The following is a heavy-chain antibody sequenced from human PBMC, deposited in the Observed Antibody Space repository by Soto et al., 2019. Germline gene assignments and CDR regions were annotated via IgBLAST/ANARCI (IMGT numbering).Heavy chain of an antibody. V-gene: IGHV3-30-3*01. D-gene: IGHD6-19*01. CDR2: ISYDGTNK. CDR3: ARQLAVTGSRRAFDL. CDR1: GFTFGSYA. J-gene: IGHJ4*02. Sequence: QVQLVESGGGVVQPGKSLRLSCAASGFTFGSYAMHWVRQAPGKGLEWVAVISYDGTNKYYADSVEGRFTISRDNSKNTLFLQMNSLRAEDTAVYYCARQLAVTGSRRAFDLWGQGTLVTVSS.